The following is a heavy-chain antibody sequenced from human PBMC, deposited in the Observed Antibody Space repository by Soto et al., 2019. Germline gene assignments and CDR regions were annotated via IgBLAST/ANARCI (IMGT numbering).Heavy chain of an antibody. J-gene: IGHJ4*02. CDR1: GGTFSSYA. CDR3: ARGSIEVAGLYFDY. Sequence: SVNVSCKASGGTFSSYAISWVRQAPGQGLEWMGGIIPIFGTANYAQQFQGRVTITADESTRTAYMELSSLRSEDTAVYYCARGSIEVAGLYFDYWGQGTLVTVSS. V-gene: IGHV1-69*13. D-gene: IGHD6-19*01. CDR2: IIPIFGTA.